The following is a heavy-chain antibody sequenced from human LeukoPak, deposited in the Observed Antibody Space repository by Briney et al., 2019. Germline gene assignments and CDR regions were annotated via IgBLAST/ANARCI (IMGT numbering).Heavy chain of an antibody. J-gene: IGHJ3*02. CDR1: GGTFSSYA. V-gene: IGHV1-69*05. Sequence: SVKVSCKASGGTFSSYAIGWVRQAPGQGLEWMGGIIPIFGTANYAQKFRGRVTITTDESTSTAYMELSSLRSEDTAVYYCARAGFSALDAFDIWGQGTMVTVSS. CDR2: IIPIFGTA. D-gene: IGHD3-3*02. CDR3: ARAGFSALDAFDI.